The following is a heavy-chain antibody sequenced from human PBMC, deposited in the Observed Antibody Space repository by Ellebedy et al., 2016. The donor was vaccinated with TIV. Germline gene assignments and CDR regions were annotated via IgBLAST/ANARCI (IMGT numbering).Heavy chain of an antibody. V-gene: IGHV3-33*01. Sequence: GESLKISCAASGFPFTNYHMHWVRQAPGKGLEWVALIWSDGSLEYYADSVKGRFTLSRDSSENTVYLHMNSLRADDTAVYYCAREVGGGQGDMDVWGQGTTVTVSS. J-gene: IGHJ6*02. D-gene: IGHD1-26*01. CDR3: AREVGGGQGDMDV. CDR1: GFPFTNYH. CDR2: IWSDGSLE.